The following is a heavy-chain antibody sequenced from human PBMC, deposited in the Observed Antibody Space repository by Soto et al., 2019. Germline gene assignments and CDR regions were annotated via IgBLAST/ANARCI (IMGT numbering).Heavy chain of an antibody. V-gene: IGHV4-30-4*01. Sequence: QVQLQESGPGLVKPSQTLSLTCTVSGGSISTVDYWWSWIRQSPDMGLEWIGHIYDGGRTYNNPSLESXDTXSXATSKSQLSLTLSSVSAADTAVYYCARGPSGDKVDSWGQGTLVTVSS. J-gene: IGHJ4*02. CDR2: IYDGGRT. D-gene: IGHD7-27*01. CDR3: ARGPSGDKVDS. CDR1: GGSISTVDYW.